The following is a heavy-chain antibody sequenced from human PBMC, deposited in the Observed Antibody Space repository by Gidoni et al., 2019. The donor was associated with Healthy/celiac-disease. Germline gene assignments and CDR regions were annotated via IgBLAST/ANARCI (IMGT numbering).Heavy chain of an antibody. V-gene: IGHV3-23*04. Sequence: EVQLEESGGGLVQPGGARRLACEATGFTFGSYAMSWFRQAPGKGLEWFSSISGSGGSTYYADSVKGRFTISRDKSKNTLYLQMTSLRAEDTAVYYCAKEGRISSWYDYWGQGPLVTVSS. CDR2: ISGSGGST. CDR3: AKEGRISSWYDY. D-gene: IGHD6-13*01. J-gene: IGHJ4*02. CDR1: GFTFGSYA.